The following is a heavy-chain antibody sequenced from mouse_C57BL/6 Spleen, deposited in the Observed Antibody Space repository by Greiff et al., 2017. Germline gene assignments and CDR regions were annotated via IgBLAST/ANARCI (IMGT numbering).Heavy chain of an antibody. D-gene: IGHD1-1*01. CDR1: GYTFTSYW. Sequence: QVQLQQPGTELVKPGASVKLSCKASGYTFTSYWMHWVKQRPGQGLEWIGNINPSNGGTNYNEKFKSKATLTVDKSSSTAYMQLSSLTSEDSAVYYCARDHTTVVATRYAMDYWGQGTSVTVAS. CDR3: ARDHTTVVATRYAMDY. V-gene: IGHV1-53*01. CDR2: INPSNGGT. J-gene: IGHJ4*01.